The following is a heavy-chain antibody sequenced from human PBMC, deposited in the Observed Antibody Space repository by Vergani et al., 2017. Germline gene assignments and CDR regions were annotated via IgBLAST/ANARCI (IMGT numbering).Heavy chain of an antibody. CDR3: ARERVMVGATLRAFDI. CDR1: GGSVSSGSYY. V-gene: IGHV4-61*10. J-gene: IGHJ3*02. CDR2: IYYSGST. D-gene: IGHD1-26*01. Sequence: QVQLQESGPGLVKPSETLSLTCTVSGGSVSSGSYYWSWIRQPAGKGLEWIGYIYYSGSTNYNPSLKSRVTISVDTSKNQFSLKLSSVTAADTAVYYCARERVMVGATLRAFDIWGQGTMVTVSS.